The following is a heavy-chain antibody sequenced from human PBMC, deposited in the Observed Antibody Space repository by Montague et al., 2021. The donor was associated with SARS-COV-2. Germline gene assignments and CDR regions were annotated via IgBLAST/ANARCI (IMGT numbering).Heavy chain of an antibody. CDR2: IHYSGST. CDR3: ARLWDTVYYYYGMDV. D-gene: IGHD1-26*01. Sequence: SETLSLTCAVSGGSISSSSYYWGWIRQPPGKGLEWIGSIHYSGSTYYNPSLRSRVSISVDTSKNQFSLKLSSVTAADTAVYYCARLWDTVYYYYGMDVWAKGPRSPSP. V-gene: IGHV4-39*01. J-gene: IGHJ6*02. CDR1: GGSISSSSYY.